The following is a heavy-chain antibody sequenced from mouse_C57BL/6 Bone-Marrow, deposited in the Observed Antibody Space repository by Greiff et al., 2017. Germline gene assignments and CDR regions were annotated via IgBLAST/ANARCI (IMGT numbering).Heavy chain of an antibody. CDR1: GFTFSSYA. CDR3: TKIAGYRYYVFGYAMDY. V-gene: IGHV5-9-1*02. D-gene: IGHD2-14*01. CDR2: ISSGGDYI. Sequence: EVKLVESGEGLVKPGGSLKLSCAASGFTFSSYAMSWVRQTPEKRLEWVAYISSGGDYIYYADTVKGRFTISRDNARNTLYLQMSSLKSEDTAMYYCTKIAGYRYYVFGYAMDYWGQGTSVTVSS. J-gene: IGHJ4*01.